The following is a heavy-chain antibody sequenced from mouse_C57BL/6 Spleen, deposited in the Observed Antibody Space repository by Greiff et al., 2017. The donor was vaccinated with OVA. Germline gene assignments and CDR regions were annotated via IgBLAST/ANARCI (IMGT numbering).Heavy chain of an antibody. CDR2: IDPSDSYT. CDR3: ARPLYYYGSSHQAWFAY. D-gene: IGHD1-1*01. J-gene: IGHJ3*01. CDR1: GYTFTSYW. Sequence: QVQLQQPGAELVKPGASVNLSCKASGYTFTSYWMQWVKQRPGQGLEWIGEIDPSDSYTNYNQKFKGKATLSVDTSSSTAYMQLSSLTSEDSAVYYCARPLYYYGSSHQAWFAYWGQGTLVTVSA. V-gene: IGHV1-50*01.